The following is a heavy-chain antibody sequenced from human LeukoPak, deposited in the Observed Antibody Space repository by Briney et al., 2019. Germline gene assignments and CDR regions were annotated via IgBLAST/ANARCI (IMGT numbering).Heavy chain of an antibody. Sequence: GGSLKLSCAASGFTFSSYAMSWVRQAPGKGLEWVSAISGSGGSTYYADSVKGRFTISRDNSKNTLYLKMNSLRAEDTAVYYCAKDLVTRGPDYYGMDVWGQGTTVTVSS. CDR3: AKDLVTRGPDYYGMDV. D-gene: IGHD2-21*02. V-gene: IGHV3-23*01. J-gene: IGHJ6*02. CDR1: GFTFSSYA. CDR2: ISGSGGST.